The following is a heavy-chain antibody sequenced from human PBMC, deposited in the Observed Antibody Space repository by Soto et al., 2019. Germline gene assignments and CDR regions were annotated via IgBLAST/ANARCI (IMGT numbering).Heavy chain of an antibody. CDR1: GGTFSSYA. CDR3: ASLPLWRVVDDAFDI. Sequence: GASVKVSCKASGGTFSSYAISWVRQAPGQGLEWMGGIIPIFGTANYAQKFQGRVTITADESTSTAYMELSSLRSEDTAVYYCASLPLWRVVDDAFDIWGQGTMVTVSS. CDR2: IIPIFGTA. D-gene: IGHD3-3*01. V-gene: IGHV1-69*13. J-gene: IGHJ3*02.